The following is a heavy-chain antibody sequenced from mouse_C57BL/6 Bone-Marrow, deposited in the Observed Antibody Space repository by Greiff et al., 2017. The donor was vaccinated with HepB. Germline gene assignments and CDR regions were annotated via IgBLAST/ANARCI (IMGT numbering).Heavy chain of an antibody. Sequence: VKLMESGAELVRPGASVTLSCKASGYTFTDYEMHWVKQTPVHGLEWIGAIDPETGGTAYNQKFKGKAILTADKSSSTAYMELRSLTSEDSAVYYGTSSFWGYWGQGTSVTVSS. J-gene: IGHJ4*01. CDR3: TSSFWGY. CDR1: GYTFTDYE. D-gene: IGHD4-1*01. V-gene: IGHV1-15*01. CDR2: IDPETGGT.